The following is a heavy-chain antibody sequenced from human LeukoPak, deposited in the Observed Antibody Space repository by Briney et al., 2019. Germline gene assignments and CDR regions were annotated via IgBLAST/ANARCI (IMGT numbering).Heavy chain of an antibody. J-gene: IGHJ6*03. CDR3: ARAGVVAYHLYYFHMDV. CDR1: GGPFSGYY. V-gene: IGHV4-34*01. CDR2: INHSGST. Sequence: SETLSLTCAVYGGPFSGYYWSWIPQPPGKGLEWSGEINHSGSTNYNPFLNSLVTTSVDTSKTQFSLKLSSVTAADTAVYYCARAGVVAYHLYYFHMDVWGNGTTVTVSS. D-gene: IGHD3-3*01.